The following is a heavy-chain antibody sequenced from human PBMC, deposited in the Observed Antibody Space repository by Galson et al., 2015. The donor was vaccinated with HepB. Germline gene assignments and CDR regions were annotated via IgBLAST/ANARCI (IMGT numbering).Heavy chain of an antibody. Sequence: SVKVSCKASGYTFTSYGISWVRQAPGQGLEWMGWTSAYNGNTNYAQKLQGRVTMTTDTSTSTAYMELRSLRSDDTAVYYCARDLVGWDYYDSSGMDVWGKGTTVTVSS. CDR3: ARDLVGWDYYDSSGMDV. D-gene: IGHD3-22*01. CDR2: TSAYNGNT. V-gene: IGHV1-18*01. J-gene: IGHJ6*04. CDR1: GYTFTSYG.